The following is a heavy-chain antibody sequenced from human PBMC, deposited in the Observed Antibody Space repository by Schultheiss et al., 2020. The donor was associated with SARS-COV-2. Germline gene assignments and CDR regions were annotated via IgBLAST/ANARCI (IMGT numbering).Heavy chain of an antibody. J-gene: IGHJ6*02. CDR2: IYHNGNA. CDR1: GGSITSTNW. D-gene: IGHD3-3*01. Sequence: SETLSLTCAVSGGSITSTNWWSWVRQPPGKGLEWIGEIYHNGNANCNPSLKSRVTISVDKSKNQFSLRLSSVTAADTAVYYCARGRVYYDFWSGYWGTSTSIYGMDVWGQGTTVTVSS. CDR3: ARGRVYYDFWSGYWGTSTSIYGMDV. V-gene: IGHV4-4*02.